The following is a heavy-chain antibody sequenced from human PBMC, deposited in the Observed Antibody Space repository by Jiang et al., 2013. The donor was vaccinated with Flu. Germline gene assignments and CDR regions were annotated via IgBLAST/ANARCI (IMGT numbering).Heavy chain of an antibody. CDR3: ARAWYDYYDSSGYYVTRKEFDY. CDR1: GYTFTGYY. J-gene: IGHJ4*02. D-gene: IGHD3-22*01. CDR2: INPNSGGT. V-gene: IGHV1-2*02. Sequence: SGAEVKKPGASVKVSCKASGYTFTGYYMHWVRQAPGQGLEWMGWINPNSGGTNYAQKFQGRVTMTRDTSISTAYMELSRLRSDDTAVYYCARAWYDYYDSSGYYVTRKEFDYWGQGTLVTVSS.